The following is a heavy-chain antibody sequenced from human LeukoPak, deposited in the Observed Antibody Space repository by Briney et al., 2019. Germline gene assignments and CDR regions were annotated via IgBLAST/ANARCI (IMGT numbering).Heavy chain of an antibody. CDR2: INPHSGAT. CDR3: SRDLLMYYSGSGEST. CDR1: GYTFTGYY. V-gene: IGHV1-2*02. J-gene: IGHJ5*02. D-gene: IGHD3-10*01. Sequence: ASVKVSCKASGYTFTGYYIHWVRQAPGLGPEWMGWINPHSGATNYAQKFQGRVTMTRDTSISTAFMELSSLRSDDTAMYYCSRDLLMYYSGSGESTWGQGTQVTVSS.